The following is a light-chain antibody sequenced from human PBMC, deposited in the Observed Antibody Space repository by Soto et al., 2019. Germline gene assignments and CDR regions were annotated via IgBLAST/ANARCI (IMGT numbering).Light chain of an antibody. CDR2: GAS. CDR1: RSVNIY. Sequence: EIVLTQSPGTLSLSPGERATHSCRASRSVNIYVAWYQQKPGQAPRLLIFGASSRATGIPARFSGSGSGTEFNLTISSLQSEDFAVYFCQQYDDWLRLTFGGGTKVDI. CDR3: QQYDDWLRLT. V-gene: IGKV3D-15*01. J-gene: IGKJ4*01.